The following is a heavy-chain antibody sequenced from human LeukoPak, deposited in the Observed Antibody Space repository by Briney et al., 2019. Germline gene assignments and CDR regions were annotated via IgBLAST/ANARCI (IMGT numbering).Heavy chain of an antibody. V-gene: IGHV1-2*02. CDR3: ASPPPDSGYDYPSGY. Sequence: GASVKVSCKASGYTFSDYYMHWVRQAPGQGPEWMGWINTNTGRTNYAQKFQGRVTMTTDTSTSTAYMELRSLRSDDTAVYYCASPPPDSGYDYPSGYWGQGTLVTVSS. CDR2: INTNTGRT. CDR1: GYTFSDYY. J-gene: IGHJ4*02. D-gene: IGHD5-12*01.